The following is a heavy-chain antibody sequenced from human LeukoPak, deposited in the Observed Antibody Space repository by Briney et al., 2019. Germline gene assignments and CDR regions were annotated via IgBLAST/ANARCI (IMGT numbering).Heavy chain of an antibody. D-gene: IGHD3-22*01. CDR1: GYTFTDYY. Sequence: VASVKVSCKASGYTFTDYYIHWVRQAPGQGLEWVGWINPNSGGTNYAQKLQGRVTMTRDTSISTAYMELSRLRSDDTAVYYCARSDYDSPIDYWGQGTLVTVSS. CDR3: ARSDYDSPIDY. J-gene: IGHJ4*02. CDR2: INPNSGGT. V-gene: IGHV1-2*02.